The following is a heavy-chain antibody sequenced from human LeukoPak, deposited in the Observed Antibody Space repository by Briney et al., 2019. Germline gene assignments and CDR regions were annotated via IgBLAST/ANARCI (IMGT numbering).Heavy chain of an antibody. Sequence: SETLSLTCTVSGGSISSSSYYWGWIRQPPGKGLVWIGSIYYSGSTYYNPSLKSRVTISVDTSKNQFSLKLSSVTAADTAVYYCARKDGVPSGSYFPAPATFDYWGQGTLVTVSS. CDR2: IYYSGST. CDR3: ARKDGVPSGSYFPAPATFDY. D-gene: IGHD1-26*01. J-gene: IGHJ4*02. CDR1: GGSISSSSYY. V-gene: IGHV4-39*01.